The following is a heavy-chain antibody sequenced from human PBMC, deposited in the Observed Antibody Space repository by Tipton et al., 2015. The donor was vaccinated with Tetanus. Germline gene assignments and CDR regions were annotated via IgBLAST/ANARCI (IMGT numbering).Heavy chain of an antibody. J-gene: IGHJ5*02. V-gene: IGHV1-69*14. CDR1: GGTFSSYA. CDR3: ARVPRICSSPSCYNGWFGP. D-gene: IGHD2-2*02. Sequence: QVQLVQSGAEVKKPGSSVKVSCKASGGTFSSYAISWARQATGQGLEWMGGIIPIFRTANYARKFQGRVTITADKSTSTAYMERSSLKSEDPAVYYCARVPRICSSPSCYNGWFGPWGQGTLVTVSS. CDR2: IIPIFRTA.